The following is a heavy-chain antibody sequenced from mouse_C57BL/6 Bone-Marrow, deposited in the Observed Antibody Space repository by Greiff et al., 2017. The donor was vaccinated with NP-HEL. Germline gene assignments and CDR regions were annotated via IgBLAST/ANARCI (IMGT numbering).Heavy chain of an antibody. CDR1: GYTFTTYP. CDR3: ARGGNYWYYFDY. V-gene: IGHV1-47*01. D-gene: IGHD2-1*01. J-gene: IGHJ2*01. Sequence: VQLVESGAELVKPGASVKMSCKASGYTFTTYPIEWVKQNHGKSLEWIGNFHPYNDDTEYNEKFKNKATLTVEKSSSTVYLELSRLTSDDSSVDDCARGGNYWYYFDYWGQGTTLTVSS. CDR2: FHPYNDDT.